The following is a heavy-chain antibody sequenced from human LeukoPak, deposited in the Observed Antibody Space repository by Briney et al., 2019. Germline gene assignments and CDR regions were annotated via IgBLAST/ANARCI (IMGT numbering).Heavy chain of an antibody. D-gene: IGHD3-3*01. CDR1: GGSISSYY. CDR3: ARRRYDQNPRDDAFDI. V-gene: IGHV4-59*01. J-gene: IGHJ3*02. Sequence: SETLSLTCTVSGGSISSYYWNWIRQPPGKGLEWIGYIYYSGITNYNPSLKSRVTISVDTSKSQFSLKLSSVTAADTAVYYCARRRYDQNPRDDAFDIWGQGTMVTVSS. CDR2: IYYSGIT.